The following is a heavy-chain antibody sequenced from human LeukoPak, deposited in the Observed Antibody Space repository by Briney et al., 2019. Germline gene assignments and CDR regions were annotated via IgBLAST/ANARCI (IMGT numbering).Heavy chain of an antibody. CDR1: GYTFTGYY. D-gene: IGHD3-22*01. CDR3: AREGYYDSSGYFDY. CDR2: INPNSGGT. V-gene: IGHV1-2*06. J-gene: IGHJ4*02. Sequence: ASVKVSCKASGYTFTGYYMHWVRQAPGQGLEWMGRINPNSGGTNYAQKFQGRVTMTRDTSISTAYMELSRLRSDDTAAYYCAREGYYDSSGYFDYWGQRTLVTVSS.